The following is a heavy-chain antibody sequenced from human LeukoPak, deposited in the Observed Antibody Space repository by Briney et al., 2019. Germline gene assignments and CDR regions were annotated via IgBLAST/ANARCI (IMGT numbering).Heavy chain of an antibody. D-gene: IGHD3-16*01. Sequence: PGRSLRLSCAASGFTFSSHDMRWVRQAPDKGLEWVAIISYDGGKKDYADSVKGRFTISRDNSRNTLYLQMNSLRAEDTAVYYCAKDRSKGSYGDDFDFWGQGTLVTVSS. J-gene: IGHJ4*02. V-gene: IGHV3-30*18. CDR3: AKDRSKGSYGDDFDF. CDR1: GFTFSSHD. CDR2: ISYDGGKK.